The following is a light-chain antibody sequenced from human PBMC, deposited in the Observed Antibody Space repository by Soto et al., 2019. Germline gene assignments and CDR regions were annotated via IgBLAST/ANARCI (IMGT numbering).Light chain of an antibody. CDR2: EVS. V-gene: IGLV2-14*01. J-gene: IGLJ1*01. Sequence: QSALTQPASMSGSPGQSLTISCTGTSSDIGGYDFVSWYRQQPGKAPKLLIYEVSHRPSGVSSRFSASKSGNTASLTISGLQAEDEGDYYCSSYTISSTTVFGTGTKVTVL. CDR1: SSDIGGYDF. CDR3: SSYTISSTTV.